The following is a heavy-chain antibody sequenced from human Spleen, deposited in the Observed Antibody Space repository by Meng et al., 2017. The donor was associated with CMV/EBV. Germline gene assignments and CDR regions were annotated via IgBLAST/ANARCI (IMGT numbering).Heavy chain of an antibody. J-gene: IGHJ4*02. V-gene: IGHV3-7*01. CDR3: ARDFVVGGLDY. Sequence: GGSLRLSCAASGFTFSRYWMTWVRQAPGKGLEWVANIKEDGSEKYYVDSVKGRFTISRDNVKKSLYLQMNSLRAEDMAVYYCARDFVVGGLDYWGQGTRVTVSS. CDR1: GFTFSRYW. CDR2: IKEDGSEK. D-gene: IGHD1-26*01.